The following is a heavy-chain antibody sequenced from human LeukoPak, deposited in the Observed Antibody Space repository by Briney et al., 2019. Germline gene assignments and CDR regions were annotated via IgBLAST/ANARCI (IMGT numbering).Heavy chain of an antibody. CDR3: AKRSGSGNYFDF. V-gene: IGHV3-23*01. CDR2: ISGSGRLT. J-gene: IGHJ4*02. CDR1: GFTFSSYC. Sequence: GGSLRLSCAASGFTFSSYCMSWVRQAPGKGLEWVSVISGSGRLTYYADSVKGRFTISRDSSKNTLYLQMNSLRVEDTAVYYCAKRSGSGNYFDFWGQGTLVSVSS. D-gene: IGHD3-10*01.